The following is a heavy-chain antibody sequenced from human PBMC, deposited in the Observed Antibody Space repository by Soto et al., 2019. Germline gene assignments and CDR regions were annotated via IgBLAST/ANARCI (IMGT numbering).Heavy chain of an antibody. D-gene: IGHD3-3*01. J-gene: IGHJ4*02. CDR1: GYSISSGYY. Sequence: SETLSLTCAVSGYSISSGYYWGWIRQPPGKGLEWIGSIYHSGSTYYNPSLKSRVTISVDTSKNQFSLKLSSVTAADTAVYYCARDGYYDFWSAKYYFDYWGQGILVTVSS. CDR2: IYHSGST. V-gene: IGHV4-38-2*02. CDR3: ARDGYYDFWSAKYYFDY.